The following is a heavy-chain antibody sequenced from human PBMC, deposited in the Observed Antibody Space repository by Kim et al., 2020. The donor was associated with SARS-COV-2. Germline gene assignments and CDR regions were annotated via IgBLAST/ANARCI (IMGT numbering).Heavy chain of an antibody. V-gene: IGHV3-20*04. CDR2: ITWNGDTT. Sequence: GGSLRLSCAASGFTFEDYGMSWVRQVPGKGLEWVADITWNGDTTNYADSVKGRFTITRDNANNSLFLQANSMRGDDTALYYCAREMAAGEGGYYYYGLDVWSRGTTVTVS. D-gene: IGHD2-15*01. CDR3: AREMAAGEGGYYYYGLDV. J-gene: IGHJ6*02. CDR1: GFTFEDYG.